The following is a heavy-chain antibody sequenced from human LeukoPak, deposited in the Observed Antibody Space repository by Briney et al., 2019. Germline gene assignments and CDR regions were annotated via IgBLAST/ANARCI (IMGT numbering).Heavy chain of an antibody. CDR1: GYTFTIDG. D-gene: IGHD6-19*01. V-gene: IGHV1-18*01. J-gene: IGHJ4*02. CDR3: ARDRSGWHALDY. Sequence: ASVKVSCKASGYTFTIDGISWVRQAPGQGLEWMGWISAYNGNTNYAQKLQGRVTMTTDTSTSTAYMELRSLRSDDTAVYYCARDRSGWHALDYWGQGTLVTVSS. CDR2: ISAYNGNT.